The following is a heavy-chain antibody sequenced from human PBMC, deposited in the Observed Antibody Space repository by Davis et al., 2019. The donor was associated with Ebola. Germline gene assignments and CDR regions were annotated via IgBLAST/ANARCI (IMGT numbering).Heavy chain of an antibody. CDR2: ISYDGSHK. CDR1: GFTFTDYY. V-gene: IGHV3-30*03. CDR3: AREVGAVAENYFDY. Sequence: GESLKISCAASGFTFTDYYMGWIRQAPGKGLEWVAVISYDGSHKYYADSVKGRFTISRDNSKNTLDLQMNSLRAEDTAVYYCAREVGAVAENYFDYWGQGTLVTVSS. J-gene: IGHJ4*02. D-gene: IGHD6-19*01.